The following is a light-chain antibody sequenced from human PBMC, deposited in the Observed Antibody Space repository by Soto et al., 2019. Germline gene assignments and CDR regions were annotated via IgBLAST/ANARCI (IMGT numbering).Light chain of an antibody. CDR1: QSISNR. CDR3: QQYNTYSWT. Sequence: DIQMTQFPSTLSAFVGDRVTITCRASQSISNRLAWFQQKSGEAPKILIHKVSSLESGVPSRFSGSGSGTKFTLTISSLQPDDFATYYCQQYNTYSWTFGQGTKV. CDR2: KVS. V-gene: IGKV1-5*03. J-gene: IGKJ1*01.